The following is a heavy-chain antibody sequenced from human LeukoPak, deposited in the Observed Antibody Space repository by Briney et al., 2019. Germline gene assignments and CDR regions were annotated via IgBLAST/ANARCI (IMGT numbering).Heavy chain of an antibody. CDR2: ISSSSSTI. J-gene: IGHJ6*02. V-gene: IGHV3-48*01. D-gene: IGHD2-15*01. Sequence: GSLRLSCAASGFTFSSYSMNWVRQAPGKGLEWVSYISSSSSTIYYADSVKGRFTISRDNAKNSLYLQMNSLRAEDTAVYYCAKDMGTIVVVVAASMDVWGQGTTVTVSS. CDR3: AKDMGTIVVVVAASMDV. CDR1: GFTFSSYS.